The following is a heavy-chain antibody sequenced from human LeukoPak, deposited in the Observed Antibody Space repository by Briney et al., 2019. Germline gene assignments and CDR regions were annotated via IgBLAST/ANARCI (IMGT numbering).Heavy chain of an antibody. CDR3: ARHLSGTTTAHYFDF. CDR1: GYSISSGYY. Sequence: SETLSLTCTVSGYSISSGYYWGWIRQPPGKGLEWIGSIYHSGSTYYNPSLKSRVTISVDTSKNQFSLKLSSVTAADTAVYYCARHLSGTTTAHYFDFWGQGTLVTVSS. J-gene: IGHJ4*02. CDR2: IYHSGST. D-gene: IGHD1-14*01. V-gene: IGHV4-38-2*02.